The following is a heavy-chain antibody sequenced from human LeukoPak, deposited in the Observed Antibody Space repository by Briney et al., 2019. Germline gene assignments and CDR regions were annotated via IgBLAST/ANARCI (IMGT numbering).Heavy chain of an antibody. V-gene: IGHV3-7*04. D-gene: IGHD6-19*01. CDR1: GFTFSSYW. J-gene: IGHJ4*02. Sequence: GGSLRLSCAASGFTFSSYWMSWVRQAPGKGLEWVANIKVDGSEKYYVDSVRGRFTISRDNANNSLYVQMNSLRAEDTAVYYCARASSGWSIDYWGQGTLVTVSS. CDR2: IKVDGSEK. CDR3: ARASSGWSIDY.